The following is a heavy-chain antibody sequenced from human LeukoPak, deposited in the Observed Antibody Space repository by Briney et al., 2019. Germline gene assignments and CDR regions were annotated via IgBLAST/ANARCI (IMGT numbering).Heavy chain of an antibody. D-gene: IGHD1-26*01. Sequence: GSLRLSCAASGFTFSSYAMHWVRQAPGKGLEWVAVISYDGSNKYYADSVKGRFTISRDNSKNTLYLQMNSLRAEDTAVYYCARDYSGSYSTHFDYWGQGTLVTVSS. J-gene: IGHJ4*02. CDR3: ARDYSGSYSTHFDY. CDR1: GFTFSSYA. CDR2: ISYDGSNK. V-gene: IGHV3-30-3*01.